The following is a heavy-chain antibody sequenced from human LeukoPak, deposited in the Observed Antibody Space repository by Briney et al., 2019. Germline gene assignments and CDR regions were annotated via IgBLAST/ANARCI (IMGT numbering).Heavy chain of an antibody. CDR1: GGSISSGGYY. CDR3: ARHRGYSSGSYYFDY. CDR2: IYYSGST. Sequence: SETLSLTCTVSGGSISSGGYYWSWIRQHPGKGLEWIGYIYYSGSTYYNPSLKSRVTISVDTSKNQFSLKLSSVTAADTAVYYCARHRGYSSGSYYFDYWGQGTLVTVSS. J-gene: IGHJ4*02. V-gene: IGHV4-31*03. D-gene: IGHD6-19*01.